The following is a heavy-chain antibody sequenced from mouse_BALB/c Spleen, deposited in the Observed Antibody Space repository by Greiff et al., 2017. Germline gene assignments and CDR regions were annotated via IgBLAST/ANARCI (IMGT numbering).Heavy chain of an antibody. CDR1: GFTFSSYA. J-gene: IGHJ4*01. D-gene: IGHD1-1*01. CDR2: ISSGGSYT. V-gene: IGHV5-9-1*01. CDR3: ATTVDYAMDY. Sequence: EVMLVESGGGLVKPGGSLKLSCAASGFTFSSYAMSWVRQTPEKRLEWVATISSGGSYTYYPDSVKGRFTISRDNAKNTLYLQMSSLRSEDTAMYYCATTVDYAMDYWGQGTSVTVSS.